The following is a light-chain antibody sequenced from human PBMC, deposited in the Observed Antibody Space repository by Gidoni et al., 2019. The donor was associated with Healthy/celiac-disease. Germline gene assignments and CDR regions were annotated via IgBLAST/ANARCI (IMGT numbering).Light chain of an antibody. V-gene: IGLV2-8*01. CDR2: EVS. CDR1: SSDVGGYNY. J-gene: IGLJ1*01. Sequence: QSALTQPPSASGSPGQSVTISCTGTSSDVGGYNYVSWYQQHPGKAPKLMIYEVSKRPSGVPDRFFGSKSGNTASLTVSGLQAEDEADYYCSSYAVSNRVFGTGTKVTVL. CDR3: SSYAVSNRV.